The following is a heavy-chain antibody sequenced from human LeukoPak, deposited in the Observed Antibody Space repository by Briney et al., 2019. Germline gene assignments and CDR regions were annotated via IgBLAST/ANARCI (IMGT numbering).Heavy chain of an antibody. CDR2: ISGSGGST. Sequence: GGSLRLSCAASGFTFSSYAMSWVRQAPGKGLEWVSAISGSGGSTYYADSVEGRFTISRDNSKNTLYLQMNSLRAEDTAVYYCAKDDSEYQLPFDYWGQGTLVTVSS. V-gene: IGHV3-23*01. CDR1: GFTFSSYA. D-gene: IGHD2-2*01. CDR3: AKDDSEYQLPFDY. J-gene: IGHJ4*02.